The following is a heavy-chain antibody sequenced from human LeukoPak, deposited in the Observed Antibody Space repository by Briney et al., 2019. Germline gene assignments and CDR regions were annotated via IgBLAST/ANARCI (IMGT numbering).Heavy chain of an antibody. J-gene: IGHJ4*02. CDR2: IHYSGGT. V-gene: IGHV4-61*01. Sequence: SETLSLTCTVSAGSVSSGSDYWSWIRQPPGKGLEWIGFIHYSGGTTYSPSLKSRVSISVDTSKNQFSLKLSSVTAADTAIYYCARVLTIFGVVTPYFDYWGQGTPVTVSS. CDR3: ARVLTIFGVVTPYFDY. CDR1: AGSVSSGSDY. D-gene: IGHD3-3*01.